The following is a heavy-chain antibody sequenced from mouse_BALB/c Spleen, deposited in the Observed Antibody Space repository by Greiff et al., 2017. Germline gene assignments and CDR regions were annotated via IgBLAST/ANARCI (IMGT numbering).Heavy chain of an antibody. CDR3: ARAYYYGSSLFAY. V-gene: IGHV1-84*02. CDR1: GYAFSSYW. Sequence: QVQLQQSGAELVRPGSSVKISCKASGYAFSSYWMNWVKQRPGQGLEWIGWIYPGSGNTKYNEKFKGKATLTVDTSSSTAYMQLSSLTSEDTAVYFCARAYYYGSSLFAYWGQGTLVTVSA. D-gene: IGHD1-1*01. J-gene: IGHJ3*01. CDR2: IYPGSGNT.